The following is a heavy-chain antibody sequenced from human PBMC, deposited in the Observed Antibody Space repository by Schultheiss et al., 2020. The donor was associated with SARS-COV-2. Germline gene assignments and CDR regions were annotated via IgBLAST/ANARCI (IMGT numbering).Heavy chain of an antibody. Sequence: GGSLRLSCAASGFTFSTYWMHWVRQTPGKGLVWVSRINSDGNITSYADSVKGRFTISRDNSKNTLCLQMNSLRAEDTAVYSCAKAWVPWDYFDYWGQGTLVTVSS. CDR3: AKAWVPWDYFDY. CDR1: GFTFSTYW. CDR2: INSDGNIT. V-gene: IGHV3-74*01. J-gene: IGHJ4*02. D-gene: IGHD1-26*01.